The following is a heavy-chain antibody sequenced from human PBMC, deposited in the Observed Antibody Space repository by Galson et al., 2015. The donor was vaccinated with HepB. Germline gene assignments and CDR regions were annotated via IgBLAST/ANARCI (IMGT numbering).Heavy chain of an antibody. CDR1: GFTFSSYA. J-gene: IGHJ5*02. CDR2: ISYDGSNK. V-gene: IGHV3-30-3*01. CDR3: ARDLKAYGIVVVTANGWFDP. D-gene: IGHD2-21*02. Sequence: SLRLSCAASGFTFSSYAMHWVRQAPGKGLEWVAVISYDGSNKYYADSVKGRFTISRDNSKNTLYLQMNSLRAEDTAVYYCARDLKAYGIVVVTANGWFDPWGQGTLVTVSS.